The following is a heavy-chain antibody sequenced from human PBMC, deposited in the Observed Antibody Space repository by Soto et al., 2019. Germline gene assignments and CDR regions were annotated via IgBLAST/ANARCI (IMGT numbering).Heavy chain of an antibody. CDR2: INPSGGST. V-gene: IGHV1-46*01. D-gene: IGHD1-26*01. Sequence: ASVKVSCKASGYTFTSYDMHWVRQAPGQGLEWMGIINPSGGSTSYAQKFQGRVTMTRDTSTSTVYMELSSLRSEDTAVYYCARFTIASGSYLGAFDIWGQGTMVTVSS. J-gene: IGHJ3*02. CDR1: GYTFTSYD. CDR3: ARFTIASGSYLGAFDI.